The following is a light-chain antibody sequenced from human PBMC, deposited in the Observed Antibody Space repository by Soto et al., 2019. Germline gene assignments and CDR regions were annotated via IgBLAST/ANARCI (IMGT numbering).Light chain of an antibody. Sequence: EIVLTQSPGTLSLSPGERATLSCRASQSVSSSYLAWYQQKPGQAPRLLIYGASSRATGIPDRFSGSGSGTDFTLTISRLEPEDFAVYYCQHYGSSPLTFGPGIKVDIK. J-gene: IGKJ3*01. CDR3: QHYGSSPLT. V-gene: IGKV3-20*01. CDR2: GAS. CDR1: QSVSSSY.